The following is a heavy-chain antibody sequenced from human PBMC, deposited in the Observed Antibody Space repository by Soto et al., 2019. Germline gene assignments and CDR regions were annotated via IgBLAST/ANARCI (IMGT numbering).Heavy chain of an antibody. D-gene: IGHD3-9*01. Sequence: QVQLVESGGGVVQPGRSLRLSCAASGFTFSSYGMHWVRQAPGKGLEWVAVIWYDGSNKYYADSVKGRFTISRDNSKNXLXLXXNSLRAEDTAVYYCARDSLYYDILTGYWASDAFDIWGQGTMVTVSS. J-gene: IGHJ3*02. CDR2: IWYDGSNK. CDR3: ARDSLYYDILTGYWASDAFDI. V-gene: IGHV3-33*01. CDR1: GFTFSSYG.